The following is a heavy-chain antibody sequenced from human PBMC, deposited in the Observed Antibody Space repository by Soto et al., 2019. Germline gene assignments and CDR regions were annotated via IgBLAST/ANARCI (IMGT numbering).Heavy chain of an antibody. CDR2: MSPESGNT. CDR1: GYAFTSYG. J-gene: IGHJ4*02. CDR3: EVTTGY. V-gene: IGHV1-8*02. D-gene: IGHD2-21*02. Sequence: ASVKVSCKASGYAFTSYGISWVRQAPGQGLEWMGWMSPESGNTGYAPQFQGRVTMTRNTSISTAYMELSSLRSEDTAVYYCEVTTGYWGQGTKVTVS.